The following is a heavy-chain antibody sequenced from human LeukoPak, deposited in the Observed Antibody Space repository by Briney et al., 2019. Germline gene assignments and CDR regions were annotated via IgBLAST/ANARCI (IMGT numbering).Heavy chain of an antibody. J-gene: IGHJ6*03. CDR1: GFTFSNYE. Sequence: PGGSLRLSCATSGFTFSNYEMNWVRQAPGKGLEWVSYISSSGNTIYYADSVKGRFTISRDNAKNSLYLQMNSLRAEDTAVYYCARVRGAYYYYMDVWGKGTTVTVSS. D-gene: IGHD3-10*01. CDR2: ISSSGNTI. V-gene: IGHV3-48*03. CDR3: ARVRGAYYYYMDV.